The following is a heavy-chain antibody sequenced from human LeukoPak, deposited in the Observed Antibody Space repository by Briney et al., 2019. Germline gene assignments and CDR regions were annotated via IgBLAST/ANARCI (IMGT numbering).Heavy chain of an antibody. J-gene: IGHJ6*02. CDR1: GGTFSSYA. CDR2: IIPIFGTA. Sequence: SVKVSCKASGGTFSSYAISWVRQAPGQGLEWMGGIIPIFGTANYARKFQGRVTITADESTSTAYMELSSLRSEDTAVYYCARDLEAGGYYYGMDVWGQGTTVTVSS. CDR3: ARDLEAGGYYYGMDV. D-gene: IGHD3-3*01. V-gene: IGHV1-69*13.